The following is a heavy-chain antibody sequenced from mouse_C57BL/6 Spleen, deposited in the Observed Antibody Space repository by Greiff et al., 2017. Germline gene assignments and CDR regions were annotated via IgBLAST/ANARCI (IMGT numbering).Heavy chain of an antibody. CDR2: IRSKSNHYAT. Sequence: EVQGVESGGGLVQPKGSLKLSCAASGFSFNTYAMNWVRQAPGKGLEWVARIRSKSNHYATYYADSVKDRFTISRDDSESMLYLQMNNLKTEDTAMYYCVRHGGGGLGYFDYWGKGTTLTVSS. CDR3: VRHGGGGLGYFDY. J-gene: IGHJ2*01. CDR1: GFSFNTYA. V-gene: IGHV10-1*01. D-gene: IGHD3-1*01.